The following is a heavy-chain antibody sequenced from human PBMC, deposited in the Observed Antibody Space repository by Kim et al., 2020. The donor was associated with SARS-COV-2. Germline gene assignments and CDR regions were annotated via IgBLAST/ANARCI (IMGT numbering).Heavy chain of an antibody. Sequence: GGTNYNPPLKGRVTISVDKSKNQFSLKLSAVTAADTAVYYCARRSNWFDPWGQRTLVTVSS. J-gene: IGHJ5*02. CDR2: GGT. CDR3: ARRSNWFDP. V-gene: IGHV4-4*02.